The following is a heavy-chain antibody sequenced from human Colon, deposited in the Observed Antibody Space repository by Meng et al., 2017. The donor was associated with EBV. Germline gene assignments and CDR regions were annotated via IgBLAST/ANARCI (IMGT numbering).Heavy chain of an antibody. D-gene: IGHD2-21*02. CDR2: IFYSENT. CDR3: ARERGGVTRAFDS. J-gene: IGHJ4*02. Sequence: APELLTPSGTQSLTCSTSGDLIPTKGYSWDWLLQSPGKGLAWIGGIFYSENTYFNPSLTTRVTISVETSKTQFSLKLSSVTAADTAIYYCARERGGVTRAFDSWGQGALVTVSS. CDR1: GDLIPTKGYS. V-gene: IGHV4-39*07.